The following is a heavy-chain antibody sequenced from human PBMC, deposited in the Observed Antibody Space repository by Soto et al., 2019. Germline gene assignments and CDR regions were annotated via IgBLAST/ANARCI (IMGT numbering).Heavy chain of an antibody. J-gene: IGHJ5*02. D-gene: IGHD6-6*01. CDR3: ARAGGSIAARRDNWFDP. CDR1: GYTFTSYG. V-gene: IGHV1-18*01. CDR2: ISAYNGNT. Sequence: QVQLVQSGAEVKKPGASVKVSCKASGYTFTSYGISWVRQAPGQGLEWMGWISAYNGNTNYAQKLQGRVTMTTDTSTSTVYMELRSLRSDDTAVYYCARAGGSIAARRDNWFDPWGQGTLVTVSS.